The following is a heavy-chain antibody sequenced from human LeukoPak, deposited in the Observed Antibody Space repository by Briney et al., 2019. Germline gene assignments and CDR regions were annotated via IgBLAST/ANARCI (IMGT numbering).Heavy chain of an antibody. CDR3: ARGFRSVTTWGYFDY. V-gene: IGHV3-66*01. CDR2: IYSGGGT. D-gene: IGHD4-17*01. CDR1: GFTVSTNY. J-gene: IGHJ4*02. Sequence: GGSLRLSCAASGFTVSTNYMRWVRQAPGKGLEWVSLIYSGGGTYYADSVKGRFTISRDNSRNTLSLQMNSLRVDDTAVYYCARGFRSVTTWGYFDYWGQGALVTVSS.